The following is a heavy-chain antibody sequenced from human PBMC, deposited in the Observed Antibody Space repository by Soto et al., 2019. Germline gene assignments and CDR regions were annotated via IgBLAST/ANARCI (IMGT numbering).Heavy chain of an antibody. J-gene: IGHJ3*02. CDR3: AREAGYCSRTSCYRRAFDT. CDR1: GFSFSGHW. D-gene: IGHD2-2*01. V-gene: IGHV3-74*03. CDR2: INTDGGSS. Sequence: EVQLVESGGDLVQPGGSLRLSCAASGFSFSGHWMHWVRQVPGKGLEWVSRINTDGGSSAYADSVKGRFTISRENAKNTLYLQMNGLRAEHTAVYYCAREAGYCSRTSCYRRAFDTWGQGTTVTVSS.